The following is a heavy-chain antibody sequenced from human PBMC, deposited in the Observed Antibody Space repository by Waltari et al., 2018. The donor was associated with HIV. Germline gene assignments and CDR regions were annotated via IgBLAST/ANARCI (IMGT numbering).Heavy chain of an antibody. CDR1: GGSFSGSS. Sequence: QVQLPQWGAVLLKPSETPSLTCAVFGGSFSGSSGRWIRQPPGQGLEWMGEINHSGSTNYNPSLKSRVTISVDTSKNQFSLKLSSVTAADTAVYYCARGGSSSTTVARNWFDPWGQGTLVTVSS. V-gene: IGHV4-34*01. CDR2: INHSGST. CDR3: ARGGSSSTTVARNWFDP. D-gene: IGHD6-6*01. J-gene: IGHJ5*02.